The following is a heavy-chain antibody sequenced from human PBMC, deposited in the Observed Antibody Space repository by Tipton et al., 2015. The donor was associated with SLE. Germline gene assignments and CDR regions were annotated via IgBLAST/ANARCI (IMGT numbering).Heavy chain of an antibody. J-gene: IGHJ3*02. CDR1: GFTFSSYA. Sequence: SLRLSCAASGFTFSSYAMSWVRQAPGKGLEWVSAISGSGGSTYYADSVKGRFTISRDNSKNTLYLKMKSLRAEDTAVYYCAKRYCSGGSCFVAFDIWGQGTMVSVSS. CDR2: ISGSGGST. D-gene: IGHD2-15*01. V-gene: IGHV3-23*01. CDR3: AKRYCSGGSCFVAFDI.